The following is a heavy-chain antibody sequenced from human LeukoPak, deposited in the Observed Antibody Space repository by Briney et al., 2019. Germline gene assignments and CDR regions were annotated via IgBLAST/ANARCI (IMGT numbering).Heavy chain of an antibody. Sequence: GGSLRLSCAASGFNFEDTGMSWVRQVPGKGLEWVSGINWNGVITDFADSVKGRFSISRDNARKSLVLQMNSLTAEDTALYYCAASLGYCSGGSCYWGQGTLVTVSS. CDR2: INWNGVIT. J-gene: IGHJ4*02. CDR1: GFNFEDTG. V-gene: IGHV3-20*04. D-gene: IGHD2-15*01. CDR3: AASLGYCSGGSCY.